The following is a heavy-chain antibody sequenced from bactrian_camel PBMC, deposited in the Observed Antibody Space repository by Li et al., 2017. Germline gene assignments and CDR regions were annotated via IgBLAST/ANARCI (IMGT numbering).Heavy chain of an antibody. J-gene: IGHJ4*01. CDR3: AADFGVCRFDTRYNY. Sequence: HVQLVESGGGLVQPGGSLRLSCEASRPQPQDTASLYTFDSACMGWFRQAPEKEREGVGAIYMRAGLTYYADFAKGRFTISKDNAKNTLYLQMNLLKPDDTAMYFCAADFGVCRFDTRYNYRGQGTQVTVS. CDR1: RPQPQDTASLYTFDSA. CDR2: IYMRAGLT. V-gene: IGHV3S54*01. D-gene: IGHD1*01.